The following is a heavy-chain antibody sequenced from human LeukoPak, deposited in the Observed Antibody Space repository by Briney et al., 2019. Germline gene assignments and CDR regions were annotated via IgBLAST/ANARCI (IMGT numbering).Heavy chain of an antibody. D-gene: IGHD6-13*01. J-gene: IGHJ6*02. CDR2: IIPIFGIA. V-gene: IGHV1-69*04. CDR1: GGTFSSYA. CDR3: ARGAAAAGYYYYYGMDV. Sequence: GASVKVSCKASGGTFSSYAISWVRQAPGQGLEWTGRIIPIFGIANYAQKFQGRVTITADKSTSTAYMELSSLRSEDTAVYYCARGAAAAGYYYYYGMDVWGQGTTVTVSS.